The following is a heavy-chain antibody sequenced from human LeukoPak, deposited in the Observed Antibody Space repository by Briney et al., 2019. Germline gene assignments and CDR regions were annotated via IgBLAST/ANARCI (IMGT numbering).Heavy chain of an antibody. CDR2: INPSGGST. Sequence: ASVKVSCKASGYTFTDYYMHWVRQAPGQGLEWMGWINPSGGSTSYAQKFQGRVTITADESTSTAYMELSSLRSEDTAVYYCAGRADVVVPVYDAFDIWGQGTMVTVSS. CDR3: AGRADVVVPVYDAFDI. CDR1: GYTFTDYY. D-gene: IGHD2-2*01. J-gene: IGHJ3*02. V-gene: IGHV1-46*01.